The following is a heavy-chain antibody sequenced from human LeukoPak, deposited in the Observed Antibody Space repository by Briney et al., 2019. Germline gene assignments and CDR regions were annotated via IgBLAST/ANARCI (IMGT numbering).Heavy chain of an antibody. D-gene: IGHD2-15*01. CDR1: GFTFRSYG. J-gene: IGHJ5*02. Sequence: GGSLRLSCAASGFTFRSYGMSWVRQAPGKGLEWVSAISGSGGSTYYADSVKGRFTISRDNSKNTLYLQMNSLRVEDTAVYYCAKDSKIVGFDPWGQGTLVTVSS. CDR2: ISGSGGST. CDR3: AKDSKIVGFDP. V-gene: IGHV3-23*01.